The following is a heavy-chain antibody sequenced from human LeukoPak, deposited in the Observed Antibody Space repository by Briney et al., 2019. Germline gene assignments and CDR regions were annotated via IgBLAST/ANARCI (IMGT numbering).Heavy chain of an antibody. D-gene: IGHD3-22*01. CDR3: ARDGSDYYDSSGYLRLFDY. V-gene: IGHV4-61*01. Sequence: SETPPLTCTVSGGSVSSGSYYWSWIRQPPGKGLEWIGSIYYSGRTNYNPSLKSRVTISVDTSKNQFSLKLSSVTAADTAVYYCARDGSDYYDSSGYLRLFDYWGQGTLVTVSS. CDR1: GGSVSSGSYY. J-gene: IGHJ4*02. CDR2: IYYSGRT.